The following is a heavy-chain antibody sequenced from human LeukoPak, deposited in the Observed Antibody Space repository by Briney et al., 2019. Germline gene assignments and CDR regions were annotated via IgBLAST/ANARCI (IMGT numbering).Heavy chain of an antibody. CDR3: ARHGSGYDLFFDY. CDR1: GGSMSNYY. J-gene: IGHJ4*02. V-gene: IGHV4-59*08. Sequence: PSETLSLTCTVSGGSMSNYYWSWLRQPPGKGLEWIGYIYYSGSNNYNPSLKRRVTISVDTSKNQFSLKVRSVTAADTAVYFCARHGSGYDLFFDYWGQGTLVTVSS. CDR2: IYYSGSN. D-gene: IGHD5-12*01.